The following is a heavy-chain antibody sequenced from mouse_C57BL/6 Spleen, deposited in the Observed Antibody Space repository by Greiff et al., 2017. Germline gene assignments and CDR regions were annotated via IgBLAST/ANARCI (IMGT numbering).Heavy chain of an antibody. V-gene: IGHV1-81*01. CDR1: GYTFTSYC. Sequence: QVQLQQSGAELARPGASVTLSCKASGYTFTSYCISWLKQRTGQGLEWIGEIFPSSGNTYYNEKFKGQDTLTADKSSSTAYMELRSLTSDAAAVYVSARCGDYGNYGRFDYWGQGTTLTVSS. CDR3: ARCGDYGNYGRFDY. J-gene: IGHJ2*01. D-gene: IGHD2-1*01. CDR2: IFPSSGNT.